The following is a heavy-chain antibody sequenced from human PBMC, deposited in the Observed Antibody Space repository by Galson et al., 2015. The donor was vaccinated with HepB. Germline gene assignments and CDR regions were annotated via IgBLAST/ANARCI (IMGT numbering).Heavy chain of an antibody. CDR1: GFTLSTYW. CDR3: VRLGRDEYNANY. V-gene: IGHV3-74*01. Sequence: FLRLSCADSGFTLSTYWMHGVGQAPGKGLMWVSRINSDGSITTYADSVKGRFTISRDNAKNTVYLQLNSLRAEDTAVYYCVRLGRDEYNANYWGQGTPVTVSS. D-gene: IGHD5-24*01. CDR2: INSDGSIT. J-gene: IGHJ4*02.